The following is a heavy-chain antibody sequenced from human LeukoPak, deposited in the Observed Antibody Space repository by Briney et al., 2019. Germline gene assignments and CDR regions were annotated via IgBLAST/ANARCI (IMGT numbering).Heavy chain of an antibody. CDR3: ARDHRRGYYYDSSGYYYFDY. Sequence: GGSLRLSRAASGFTFSSYAMHWVRQAPGKGLEWVTVISYDGSNKYYADSVKGRFTISRDNSKNTLYLQMNSLRAEDTAVYYCARDHRRGYYYDSSGYYYFDYWGQGTLVTVSS. D-gene: IGHD3-22*01. J-gene: IGHJ4*02. CDR1: GFTFSSYA. CDR2: ISYDGSNK. V-gene: IGHV3-30-3*01.